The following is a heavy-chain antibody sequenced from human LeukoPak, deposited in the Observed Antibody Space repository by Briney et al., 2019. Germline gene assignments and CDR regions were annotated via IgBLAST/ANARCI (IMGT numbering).Heavy chain of an antibody. CDR1: GYSFTSYW. J-gene: IGHJ6*02. D-gene: IGHD6-19*01. CDR3: ARLGGIAVAASHYYGMDV. V-gene: IGHV5-51*01. CDR2: IYPGDSDT. Sequence: GESLKISCKGSGYSFTSYWIGWVRQMPGKGLEWMGIIYPGDSDTRYSPSFQGQVTISADKSISTAYLQWSSLKASDTAMDYCARLGGIAVAASHYYGMDVWGQGTTVTVSS.